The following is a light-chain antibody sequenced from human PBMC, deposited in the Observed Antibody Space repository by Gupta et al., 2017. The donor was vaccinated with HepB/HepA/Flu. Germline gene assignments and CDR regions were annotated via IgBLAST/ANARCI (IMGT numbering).Light chain of an antibody. V-gene: IGKV1-27*01. CDR3: QNYNSAPCT. J-gene: IGKJ3*01. Sequence: DIQMTQSPSSLSASVGDRVTITCRASQGISNYLAWYQQKPGKVTKLLIYAASTLQSGVPSRCSGRGAGKDFIITISSLQAEEAVTYYRQNYNSAPCTFGRGTKVDIK. CDR2: AAS. CDR1: QGISNY.